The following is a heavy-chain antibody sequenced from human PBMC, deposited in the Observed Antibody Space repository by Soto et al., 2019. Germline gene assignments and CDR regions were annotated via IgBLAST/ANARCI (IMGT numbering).Heavy chain of an antibody. J-gene: IGHJ4*02. CDR3: ARDPLIAVAGNDFDY. Sequence: GGSLRLSCAASGFTFSSYSMNWVRQAPGKGLEWVSSISSSSSYIYYADSVKGRFTISRDNAKNSLYLQMNSLRAEDTAVYYCARDPLIAVAGNDFDYWGQGTLVTVSS. CDR1: GFTFSSYS. D-gene: IGHD6-19*01. V-gene: IGHV3-21*01. CDR2: ISSSSSYI.